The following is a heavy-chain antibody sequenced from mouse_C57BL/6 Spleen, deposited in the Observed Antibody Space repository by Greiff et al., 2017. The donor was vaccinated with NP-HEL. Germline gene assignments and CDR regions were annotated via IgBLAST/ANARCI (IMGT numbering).Heavy chain of an antibody. CDR3: ARGHYGSDWYFDG. CDR2: IYPRDGST. CDR1: GYTFTSYD. V-gene: IGHV1-85*01. Sequence: QVQLQQSGPELVKPGASVKLSCKASGYTFTSYDINWVKQRPGQGLEWIGWIYPRDGSTKYNEKFKGKATLTVDTSSSTAYMELHSLTSEDSAVYFGARGHYGSDWYFDGWGPGTTVTVSS. D-gene: IGHD1-1*01. J-gene: IGHJ1*01.